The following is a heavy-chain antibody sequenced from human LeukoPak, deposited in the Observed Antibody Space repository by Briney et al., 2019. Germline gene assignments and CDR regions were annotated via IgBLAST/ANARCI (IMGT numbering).Heavy chain of an antibody. Sequence: GGSLRLSSVASGFTFSTYWMHWVRLVPGKGLESVSRINRDGSTTTYADSGEVRFTISRDNAKNTVFLQLNSLRAEDTAIYYCTRDPWGYRAGVMDLWGLGTLVTVSS. CDR2: INRDGSTT. J-gene: IGHJ4*02. D-gene: IGHD1-1*01. V-gene: IGHV3-74*03. CDR1: GFTFSTYW. CDR3: TRDPWGYRAGVMDL.